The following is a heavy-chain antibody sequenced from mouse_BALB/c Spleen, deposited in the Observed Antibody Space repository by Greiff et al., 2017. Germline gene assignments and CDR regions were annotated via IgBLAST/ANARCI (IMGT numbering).Heavy chain of an antibody. D-gene: IGHD2-14*01. Sequence: EVKLMESGAELVKPGASVKLSCTASGFNIKDTYMHWVKQRPEQGLEWIGRIDPANGNTKYDPKFQGKATITADTSSNTAYLQLSSLTSEDTAVYYCAERNYRYFDYWGQGTTLTVSS. J-gene: IGHJ2*01. CDR1: GFNIKDTY. V-gene: IGHV14-3*02. CDR2: IDPANGNT. CDR3: AERNYRYFDY.